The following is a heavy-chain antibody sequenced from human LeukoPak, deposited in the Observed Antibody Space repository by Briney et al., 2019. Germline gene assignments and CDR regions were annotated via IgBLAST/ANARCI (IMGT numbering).Heavy chain of an antibody. J-gene: IGHJ3*02. V-gene: IGHV3-11*01. Sequence: PGGSLRLSCAASGFTFSDYYMSWIRQAPGKGLEWVSYISSSGSTIYYADSVKGRFTISRDNAENSLYLQMNSLRAEDTAVYYCARDFGLCSSTSCYVAFDIWGQGTMVTVSS. D-gene: IGHD2-2*01. CDR3: ARDFGLCSSTSCYVAFDI. CDR2: ISSSGSTI. CDR1: GFTFSDYY.